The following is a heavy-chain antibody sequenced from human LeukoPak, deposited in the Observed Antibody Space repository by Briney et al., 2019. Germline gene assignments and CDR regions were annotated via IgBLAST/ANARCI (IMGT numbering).Heavy chain of an antibody. Sequence: GGSLRLSCAASGFTFSHYYMSWIRQAPGKGLEWVSYISSSGSTIYYADSVKGRFTISRDNAKNSLYLQMNSLRAEDTAVYYCARDRRFGELLSQFDYWGQGTLVTVSS. CDR3: ARDRRFGELLSQFDY. J-gene: IGHJ4*02. CDR2: ISSSGSTI. V-gene: IGHV3-11*01. D-gene: IGHD3-10*01. CDR1: GFTFSHYY.